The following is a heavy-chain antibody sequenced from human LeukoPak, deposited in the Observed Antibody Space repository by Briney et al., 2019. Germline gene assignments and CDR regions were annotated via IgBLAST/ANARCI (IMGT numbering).Heavy chain of an antibody. V-gene: IGHV3-7*05. CDR3: ARDTLGPSDY. Sequence: PGGSLRLSCAASGFTFSFYWMSWVRQAAGKGLEWVANIKPDGSEKYYVASVKGRFTISRDNARASLYLQMNSLRAEDTAVYYCARDTLGPSDYWGQGTLVTVSS. J-gene: IGHJ4*02. CDR2: IKPDGSEK. CDR1: GFTFSFYW.